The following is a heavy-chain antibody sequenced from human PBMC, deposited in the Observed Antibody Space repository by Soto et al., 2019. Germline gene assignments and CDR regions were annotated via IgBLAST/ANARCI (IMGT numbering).Heavy chain of an antibody. D-gene: IGHD3-22*01. CDR1: GGSISSYY. Sequence: SETLSLTCTVSGGSISSYYWSWIRQPPGKGLEWTGYIYYSGSTNYNPSLKSRVTISVDTSKNQFSLKLSSVTAADTAVYHCARVVPYYYDSSGYYFDYWGQGTLVTVSS. J-gene: IGHJ4*02. CDR2: IYYSGST. V-gene: IGHV4-59*01. CDR3: ARVVPYYYDSSGYYFDY.